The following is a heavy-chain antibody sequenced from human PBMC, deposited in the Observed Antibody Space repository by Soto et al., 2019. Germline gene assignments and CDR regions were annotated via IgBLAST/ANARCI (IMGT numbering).Heavy chain of an antibody. Sequence: SETLSLTCAVYGGSGGSFSGYYWSWIRQPPGKGLEWIGEINHSGSTNYNPSLKSRITINPDTSKNQFSLQLNSVTPEDTAVYYCARAYCSGGSCWAWSNWFDPWGQGTLVTVSS. CDR1: GGSGGSFSGYY. J-gene: IGHJ5*02. D-gene: IGHD2-15*01. CDR3: ARAYCSGGSCWAWSNWFDP. V-gene: IGHV4-34*01. CDR2: INHSGST.